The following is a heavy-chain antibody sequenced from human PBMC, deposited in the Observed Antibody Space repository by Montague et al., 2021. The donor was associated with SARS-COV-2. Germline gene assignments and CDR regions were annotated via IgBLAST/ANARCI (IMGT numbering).Heavy chain of an antibody. Sequence: SLRLSCAASRFTFSDFWMNWVRQAPGKELEWVADIKHDGSEKSYXDSVKGRFTISRDNAKNSLYLQMNSLRAEDTAVYYCARGSTGWYAIFGHYGMDVWGQGTTDTVSS. V-gene: IGHV3-7*01. CDR2: IKHDGSEK. J-gene: IGHJ6*02. CDR3: ARGSTGWYAIFGHYGMDV. CDR1: RFTFSDFW. D-gene: IGHD6-19*01.